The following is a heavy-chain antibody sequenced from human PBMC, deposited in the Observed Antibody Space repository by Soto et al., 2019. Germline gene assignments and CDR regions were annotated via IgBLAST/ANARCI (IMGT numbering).Heavy chain of an antibody. CDR1: GFTFTSSA. CDR2: SVVDSGNR. D-gene: IGHD3-16*02. V-gene: IGHV1-58*01. Sequence: PVKVSCKASGFTFTSSAVPWVRQARGERLEWIGWSVVDSGNRNYAQKFQERVTITRDVSTSRAYMELSSLRSEDTAVYYCAVLPGLPGGVVAWGQGTLVTVSS. J-gene: IGHJ4*02. CDR3: AVLPGLPGGVVA.